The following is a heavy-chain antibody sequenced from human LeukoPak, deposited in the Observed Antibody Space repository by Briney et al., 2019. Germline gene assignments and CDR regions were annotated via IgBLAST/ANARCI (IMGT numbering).Heavy chain of an antibody. CDR2: ISSSSSTI. J-gene: IGHJ4*02. CDR1: GLTFSSYS. Sequence: GGSLRLSCAASGLTFSSYSMTWVRQAPGKGLEWVSYISSSSSTIYYADSVKGRFTISRDNAKNSLYLQMNSLRAEDTAVYYCAGGYSSSWYFPFDYWGQGTLVTVSS. CDR3: AGGYSSSWYFPFDY. V-gene: IGHV3-48*04. D-gene: IGHD6-13*01.